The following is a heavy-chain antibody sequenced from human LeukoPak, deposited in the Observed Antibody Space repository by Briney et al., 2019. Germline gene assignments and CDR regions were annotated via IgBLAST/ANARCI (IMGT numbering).Heavy chain of an antibody. Sequence: TGGSLRLSCAASGNYWMHRVRQAPWKGLVWVSHINSDGSWTSYADSVKGRFTISKDNAKNTVYLQMNSLRAEDTAVYYCVSFYETYWGRGTLVTVSS. CDR3: VSFYETY. CDR2: INSDGSWT. D-gene: IGHD2/OR15-2a*01. CDR1: GNYW. J-gene: IGHJ4*02. V-gene: IGHV3-74*01.